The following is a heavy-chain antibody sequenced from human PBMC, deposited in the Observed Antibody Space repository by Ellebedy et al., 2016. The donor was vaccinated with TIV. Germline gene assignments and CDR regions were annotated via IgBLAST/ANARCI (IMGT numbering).Heavy chain of an antibody. Sequence: GESLKTSCAASGFAFTTCAMSWVRQAPGKGLEWVSTIFRDGGTTYYADSVKGRFTISRANSKDTLSLQMNSLRAEDTAVYYCAKLAGIHPWYFDHWGQGTLVPVSS. CDR2: IFRDGGTT. D-gene: IGHD2-15*01. CDR1: GFAFTTCA. CDR3: AKLAGIHPWYFDH. J-gene: IGHJ4*02. V-gene: IGHV3-23*01.